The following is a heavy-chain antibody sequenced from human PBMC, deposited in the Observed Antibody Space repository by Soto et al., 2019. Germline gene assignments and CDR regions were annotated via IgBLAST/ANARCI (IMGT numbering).Heavy chain of an antibody. J-gene: IGHJ6*02. V-gene: IGHV4-31*03. Sequence: QVQLQESGPGLVKPSQTLSLTCTVSGGSISSGGYYWSWIRQHPGKGLEWIGYIYYSGSTYYNPSLKSRVTISVDTSKNQFSLKLSSVTAADTAVYYCARDKGEYYYDSSGYSVGYYYYGMDVWGQGTTVTVSS. D-gene: IGHD3-22*01. CDR1: GGSISSGGYY. CDR3: ARDKGEYYYDSSGYSVGYYYYGMDV. CDR2: IYYSGST.